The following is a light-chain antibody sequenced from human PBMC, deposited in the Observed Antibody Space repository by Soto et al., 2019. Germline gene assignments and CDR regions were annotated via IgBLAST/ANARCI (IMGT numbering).Light chain of an antibody. CDR1: QSVSSSY. J-gene: IGKJ5*01. V-gene: IGKV3-20*01. Sequence: ENVLPQSPGTLSLSPGERATLYCRASQSVSSSYLAWYQQKPGQAPRLLIYGASSRPTGIPDRFSGSGSGTDFTLTISRLEPEDFAVYYCQQYGSSSTFGQGTRLEIK. CDR3: QQYGSSST. CDR2: GAS.